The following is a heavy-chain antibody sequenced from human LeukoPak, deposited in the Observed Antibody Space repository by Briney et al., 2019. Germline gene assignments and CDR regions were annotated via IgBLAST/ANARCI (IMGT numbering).Heavy chain of an antibody. Sequence: PSQTLSLTCTVSGGSISSGDYYWSWIRQPPGKGLEWIGYIYYSGSTYYNPSLKSRLTLSVDTSKKQFSLKLSSVTAADTAVYYCARDHRHRDSSGYYYYYYYMDVWGKGTTVTVSS. CDR2: IYYSGST. V-gene: IGHV4-30-4*08. CDR1: GGSISSGDYY. J-gene: IGHJ6*03. CDR3: ARDHRHRDSSGYYYYYYYMDV. D-gene: IGHD3-22*01.